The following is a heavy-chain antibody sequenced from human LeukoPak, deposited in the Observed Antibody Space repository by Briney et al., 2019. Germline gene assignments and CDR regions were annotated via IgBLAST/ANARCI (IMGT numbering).Heavy chain of an antibody. CDR2: IGSSSIYI. CDR1: GFTFTNYN. V-gene: IGHV3-21*06. Sequence: GGSLRLSCAASGFTFTNYNMNWVRQAPGKGLEWVSSIGSSSIYIYYAGSVKGRFTISRDNARNTLSLQMNSLRVEDTAVFYCARGPVGLSALDAWGQGILVTVSP. CDR3: ARGPVGLSALDA. D-gene: IGHD2-15*01. J-gene: IGHJ5*02.